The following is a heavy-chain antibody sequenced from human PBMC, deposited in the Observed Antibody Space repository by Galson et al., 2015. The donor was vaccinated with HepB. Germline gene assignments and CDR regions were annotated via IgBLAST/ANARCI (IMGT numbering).Heavy chain of an antibody. CDR1: GFSFSSYG. J-gene: IGHJ4*02. V-gene: IGHV3-33*01. CDR3: ATQGGY. D-gene: IGHD1-26*01. Sequence: SLRLSCAASGFSFSSYGMHWVRQAPGKGLEWVAVIWYDGSNENYADSVKGRFTIFRDNSKNTLYPQMNSLRAEDTAVYYCATQGGYWGQGTLVTVFS. CDR2: IWYDGSNE.